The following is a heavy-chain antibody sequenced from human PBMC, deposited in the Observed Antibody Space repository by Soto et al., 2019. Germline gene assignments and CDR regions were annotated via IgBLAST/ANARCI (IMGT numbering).Heavy chain of an antibody. D-gene: IGHD6-13*01. J-gene: IGHJ4*02. Sequence: QITLKESGPTLVKPTQTLTLTCTVSGFSVATNGMTVGWIRQPPGKAPEWLALAYQYSPSLSSRLTFTKDTSKTQAVLTVTDMGPVDTATYYCTLRHDTSRGPIYWGQGILVTVSS. CDR2: AY. V-gene: IGHV2-5*01. CDR1: GFSVATNGMT. CDR3: TLRHDTSRGPIY.